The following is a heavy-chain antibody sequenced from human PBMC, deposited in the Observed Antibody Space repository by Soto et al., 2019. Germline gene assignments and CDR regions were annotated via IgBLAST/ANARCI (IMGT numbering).Heavy chain of an antibody. Sequence: GSLRLSCAASGFTFSSYAMHWVRQAPGKGLEWVAVISYDGSNKYYADSVKGRFTISRDNSKNTLYLQMNSLRAEDTAVYYCARDYCGGDCFYYYYYGMDVWGQGTTVTVSS. J-gene: IGHJ6*02. CDR3: ARDYCGGDCFYYYYYGMDV. D-gene: IGHD2-21*02. CDR2: ISYDGSNK. CDR1: GFTFSSYA. V-gene: IGHV3-30-3*01.